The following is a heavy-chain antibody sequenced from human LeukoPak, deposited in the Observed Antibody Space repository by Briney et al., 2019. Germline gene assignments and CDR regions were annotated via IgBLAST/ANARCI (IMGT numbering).Heavy chain of an antibody. V-gene: IGHV1-8*01. CDR3: ARGKAGDSGGHRAFDI. J-gene: IGHJ3*02. Sequence: ASLKVSCKASGYTFTPYVIYWVRQATGQGLEWMGWMNPNSGNTNYAQEFQGSVTITTNTSTSTAYMDFSNLRPEDTAVYYCARGKAGDSGGHRAFDIWGQGKMVTVSS. D-gene: IGHD2-15*01. CDR2: MNPNSGNT. CDR1: GYTFTPYV.